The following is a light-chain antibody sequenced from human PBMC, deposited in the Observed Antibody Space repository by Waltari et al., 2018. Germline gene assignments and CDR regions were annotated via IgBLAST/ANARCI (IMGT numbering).Light chain of an antibody. J-gene: IGKJ1*01. CDR1: QSVRGS. V-gene: IGKV3-20*01. CDR2: GAS. CDR3: QHYVRLPAT. Sequence: EIVLTQSPGTLSLSPGERATLSCRASQSVRGSVAWYQQKAGQAPRLLIYGASSRATGIPDRFRGSGSGTDFSLTISRLEPEDFAVYYCQHYVRLPATFGQGTKVEI.